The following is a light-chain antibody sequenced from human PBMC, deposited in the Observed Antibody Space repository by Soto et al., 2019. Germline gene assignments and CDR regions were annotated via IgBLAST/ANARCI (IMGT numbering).Light chain of an antibody. CDR1: QSVSSK. CDR2: DAS. Sequence: EIVMTQSPATLSVSPGERATLSCSASQSVSSKLAWYQQKPGQPPRLLIHDASTRATGIPARFSGSGSGTDFTLTISSLEPEDFAVYYCQQYGNSPQTFGQGTKV. CDR3: QQYGNSPQT. J-gene: IGKJ1*01. V-gene: IGKV3D-15*01.